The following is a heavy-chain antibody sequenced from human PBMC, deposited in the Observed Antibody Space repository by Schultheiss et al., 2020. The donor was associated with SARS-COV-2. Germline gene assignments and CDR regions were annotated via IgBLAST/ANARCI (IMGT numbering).Heavy chain of an antibody. CDR3: ARDLAAATG. CDR2: IHQDGRDK. J-gene: IGHJ4*02. D-gene: IGHD6-25*01. V-gene: IGHV3-7*01. CDR1: GFTFSSYA. Sequence: GGSLRLSCAASGFTFSSYAMHWVRQAPGKGLEWVANIHQDGRDKFYADSVKGRFTVSRDNAKNSLYLQMNSVRAEDTAVYYCARDLAAATGWGQGTLVTVSS.